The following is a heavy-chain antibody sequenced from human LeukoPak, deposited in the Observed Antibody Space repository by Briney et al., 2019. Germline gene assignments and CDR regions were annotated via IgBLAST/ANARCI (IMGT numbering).Heavy chain of an antibody. CDR2: IYYSGST. V-gene: IGHV4-39*01. D-gene: IGHD6-19*01. CDR3: ARHVGIAVAGRGAYWYMDV. Sequence: SETLSLTCTVSGGSISSSSYYWGWIRQPPGKGLEWIGSIYYSGSTYYNPSLKSRVTISVDTSKIQFSLKLSSVTAADTAVYYCARHVGIAVAGRGAYWYMDVWGKGTTVTVSS. J-gene: IGHJ6*03. CDR1: GGSISSSSYY.